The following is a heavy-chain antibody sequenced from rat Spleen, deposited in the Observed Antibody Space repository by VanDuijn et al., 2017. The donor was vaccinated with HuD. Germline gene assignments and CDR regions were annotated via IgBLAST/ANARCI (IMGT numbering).Heavy chain of an antibody. CDR2: ISYDGTTT. V-gene: IGHV5-29*01. Sequence: EVQLVESDGGLVQPGRSLKLSCAASGFTFSDYYMAWVRQAPTKGLEWVATISYDGTTTSYRDSVRGRFTVSRDNAKSTLYLQMDSLRSEDTATYYCARPTPRRYFDYWGQGVMVTVSS. D-gene: IGHD1-4*01. CDR3: ARPTPRRYFDY. CDR1: GFTFSDYY. J-gene: IGHJ2*01.